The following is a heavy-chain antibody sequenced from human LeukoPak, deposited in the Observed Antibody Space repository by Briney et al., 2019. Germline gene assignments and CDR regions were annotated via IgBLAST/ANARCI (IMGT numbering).Heavy chain of an antibody. CDR1: GITFTSNW. CDR2: IKSDGSST. Sequence: GGSLRLSCAASGITFTSNWHWVRQAPGKGLVWVSRIKSDGSSTSYADSVKGRFTISRDNAKNTLYLQMNSLRAEDTAVYYCARDRETYYDILTGYYTLGDAFDIWGQGTVVTVSS. D-gene: IGHD3-9*01. CDR3: ARDRETYYDILTGYYTLGDAFDI. V-gene: IGHV3-74*01. J-gene: IGHJ3*02.